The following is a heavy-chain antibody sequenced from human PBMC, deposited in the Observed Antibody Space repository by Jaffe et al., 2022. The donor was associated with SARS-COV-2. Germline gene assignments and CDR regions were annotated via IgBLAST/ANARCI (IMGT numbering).Heavy chain of an antibody. D-gene: IGHD4-17*01. CDR2: IYYSGIT. Sequence: QVQLQESGPGLVKPSQTLSLTCTVSGGSISSGDYYWTWIRQPPGKGLEWIAYIYYSGITYYNPSLKSRATISVDTSKNQFSLKLTSVTAADTAVYYCARLSTVTTDVLNYFDYWGQGTLVTVSS. V-gene: IGHV4-30-4*01. J-gene: IGHJ4*02. CDR3: ARLSTVTTDVLNYFDY. CDR1: GGSISSGDYY.